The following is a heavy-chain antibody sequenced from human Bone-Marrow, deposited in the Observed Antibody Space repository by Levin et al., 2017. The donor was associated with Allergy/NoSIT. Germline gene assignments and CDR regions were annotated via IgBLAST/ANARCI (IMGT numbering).Heavy chain of an antibody. CDR3: ARGELGSGYLFDY. CDR1: GYTFTSFD. J-gene: IGHJ4*02. V-gene: IGHV1-8*01. Sequence: GESLKISCKTSGYTFTSFDINWVRQATGQGLEWMGWMYPNSDNAGYAQKFQGRVTMTRNTSISTPYMELSSLRSEDTAIYYCARGELGSGYLFDYWGQGTLVTVSS. D-gene: IGHD5-12*01. CDR2: MYPNSDNA.